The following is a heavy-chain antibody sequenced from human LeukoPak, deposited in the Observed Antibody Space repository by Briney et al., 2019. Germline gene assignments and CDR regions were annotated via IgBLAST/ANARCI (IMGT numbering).Heavy chain of an antibody. CDR2: IKQDGIET. D-gene: IGHD6-13*01. CDR1: GFIFSNCW. J-gene: IGHJ3*02. Sequence: GGSLRLSCETSGFIFSNCWMTWVRQAPGKGLEWVANIKQDGIETYYLDSVKGRFTISRDSARNSVYLQMNSLRADETAVYFCARFIASPGPDAFDIWGQGTLVTVSS. V-gene: IGHV3-7*01. CDR3: ARFIASPGPDAFDI.